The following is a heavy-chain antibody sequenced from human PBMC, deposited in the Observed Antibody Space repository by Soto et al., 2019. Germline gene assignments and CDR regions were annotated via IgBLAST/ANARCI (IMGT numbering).Heavy chain of an antibody. Sequence: PGGSLRLSCAASGFTFSSYSMNWVRQAPGKGLEWVSSISSSSSYIYYADSVKGRFTISRDNAKNSLYLQMNSLRAEDTAVYYCSRAFGDAYYVDYWGQGTLVTVS. J-gene: IGHJ4*02. D-gene: IGHD2-21*02. CDR2: ISSSSSYI. CDR3: SRAFGDAYYVDY. V-gene: IGHV3-21*01. CDR1: GFTFSSYS.